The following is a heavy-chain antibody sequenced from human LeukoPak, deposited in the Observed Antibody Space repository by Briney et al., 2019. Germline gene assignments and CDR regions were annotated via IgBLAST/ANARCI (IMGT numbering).Heavy chain of an antibody. D-gene: IGHD1-26*01. J-gene: IGHJ5*02. CDR1: GYIFTSHW. Sequence: GESLKISCKGSGYIFTSHWIGWVRQMPGKGLEWMGIIYPGDSDTGYSPSFQGQVTISADKSISAAYLQWSSLKASDTAMYYCARMVLVEGTPTVEGFGWFDPWGQGTLVTVSS. CDR2: IYPGDSDT. CDR3: ARMVLVEGTPTVEGFGWFDP. V-gene: IGHV5-51*01.